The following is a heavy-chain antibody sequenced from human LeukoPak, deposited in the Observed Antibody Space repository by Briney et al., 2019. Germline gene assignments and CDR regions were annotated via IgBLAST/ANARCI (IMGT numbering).Heavy chain of an antibody. V-gene: IGHV3-7*01. D-gene: IGHD3-16*01. CDR3: ARGRGWVDH. J-gene: IGHJ4*02. CDR1: GFTYTAYA. Sequence: GGSLRLSCEASGFTYTAYAMSRFRQTPGTGLEWVGNIHQDGSVTNYVDAVKGRFTISRDNARNSVFLQLNSLRAEDTALYYCARGRGWVDHWGQGTLVTVSS. CDR2: IHQDGSVT.